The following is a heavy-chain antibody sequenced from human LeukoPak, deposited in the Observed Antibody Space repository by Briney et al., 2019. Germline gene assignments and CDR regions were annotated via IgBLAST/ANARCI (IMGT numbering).Heavy chain of an antibody. CDR3: ANIWDSSGYYYYFDY. J-gene: IGHJ4*02. V-gene: IGHV3-23*01. CDR1: GFTFSTYG. Sequence: GGSLRLSYAASGFTFSTYGMNWVRQAPGKGLEWVSAISSSGHSTWYADSVKGRFTISRDNSKNTLYLQMNSVRAEDTAVYYCANIWDSSGYYYYFDYWGQGTLVTVSP. CDR2: ISSSGHST. D-gene: IGHD3-22*01.